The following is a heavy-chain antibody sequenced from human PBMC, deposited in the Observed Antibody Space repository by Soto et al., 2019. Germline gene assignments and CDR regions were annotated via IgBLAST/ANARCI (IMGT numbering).Heavy chain of an antibody. CDR1: GFTYSNAW. CDR2: IKSKTDGGTT. V-gene: IGHV3-15*01. D-gene: IGHD6-19*01. J-gene: IGHJ4*02. Sequence: GVSLRLSCAASGFTYSNAWMSWVRQAPAKGLEWVGRIKSKTDGGTTDYAASVKSRFTISRDDSKNTLYLQMNSLKTEDTAVYYCTTDVRQWLVEIDYWGQGTLVAVSS. CDR3: TTDVRQWLVEIDY.